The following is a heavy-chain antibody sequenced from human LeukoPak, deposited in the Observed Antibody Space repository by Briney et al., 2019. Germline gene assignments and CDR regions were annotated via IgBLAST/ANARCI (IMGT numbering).Heavy chain of an antibody. Sequence: QSGGSLRLSCAASGFTFSSYSMNWVRQAPGKGLEWVSYISSSSSTIYYADSVKGRFTISRDNAKNSLYLQMNSLRAEDTAVYYCARGRSLRHDSSGYLGAFDIWGQGTMVTVSS. D-gene: IGHD3-22*01. CDR2: ISSSSSTI. CDR1: GFTFSSYS. CDR3: ARGRSLRHDSSGYLGAFDI. V-gene: IGHV3-48*01. J-gene: IGHJ3*02.